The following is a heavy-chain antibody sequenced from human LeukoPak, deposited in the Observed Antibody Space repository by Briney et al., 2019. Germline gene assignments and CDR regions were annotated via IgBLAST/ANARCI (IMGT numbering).Heavy chain of an antibody. CDR2: INPNSGGT. J-gene: IGHJ3*02. CDR1: GYTFTGYY. CDR3: ARGGRWFPSPGAFDI. V-gene: IGHV1-2*02. D-gene: IGHD4-23*01. Sequence: ASVKVSCKASGYTFTGYYMHWVRQAPGQGLEWMGWINPNSGGTNYAQKFQGRVTMIRDTSISTAYMELSRLRSDDTAVYYCARGGRWFPSPGAFDIWGQGTMVTVSS.